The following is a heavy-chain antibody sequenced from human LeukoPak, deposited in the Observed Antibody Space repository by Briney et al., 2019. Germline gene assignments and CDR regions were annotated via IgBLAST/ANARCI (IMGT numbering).Heavy chain of an antibody. D-gene: IGHD3-22*01. Sequence: GASVKVSCKASGYTFTGYYMHWVRQAPGQGLEWMGWINPNSGGTNYAQKFQGRVTMTRDTSISTAYMELGRLRSDDTAVYYCAISTYYYDSSGYYGYWGQGTLVTVSS. V-gene: IGHV1-2*02. J-gene: IGHJ4*02. CDR2: INPNSGGT. CDR1: GYTFTGYY. CDR3: AISTYYYDSSGYYGY.